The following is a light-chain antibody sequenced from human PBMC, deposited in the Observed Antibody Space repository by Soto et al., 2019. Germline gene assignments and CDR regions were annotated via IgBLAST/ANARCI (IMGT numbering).Light chain of an antibody. CDR1: HNINTY. Sequence: DVQMTQSPSSLSASVGDRVTITCRAGHNINTYLNWYQQKPGKAPKVLIYAVSTLQSGVPSRFSGSGSGTDFTLTINNLQPEDVGTYYCQQTYRDYAFGQGTKLEIK. CDR3: QQTYRDYA. V-gene: IGKV1-39*01. J-gene: IGKJ2*01. CDR2: AVS.